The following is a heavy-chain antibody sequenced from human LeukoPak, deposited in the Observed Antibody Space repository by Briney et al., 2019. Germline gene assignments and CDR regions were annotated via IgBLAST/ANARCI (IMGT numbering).Heavy chain of an antibody. CDR3: ARVERDPYYYDSSGYSDFDY. Sequence: ASVKVSCKASGYTFTGYYMHWVRQAPGQGLEWMGWINPNSGGTNYAQKLQGRVTMTTDTSTSTAYMELRSLRSDDTAVYYCARVERDPYYYDSSGYSDFDYWGQGTLVTVSS. V-gene: IGHV1-2*02. CDR1: GYTFTGYY. D-gene: IGHD3-22*01. J-gene: IGHJ4*02. CDR2: INPNSGGT.